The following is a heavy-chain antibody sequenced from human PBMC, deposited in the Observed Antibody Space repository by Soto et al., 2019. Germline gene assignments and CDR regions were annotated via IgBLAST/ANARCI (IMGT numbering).Heavy chain of an antibody. V-gene: IGHV1-3*01. CDR2: INPGNGNT. D-gene: IGHD3-22*01. CDR3: ARGGYFDSSNYLAY. Sequence: VSVKVSCKASGYTFTSDGGNWVRQAPGRGLEWMGWINPGNGNTKYSQQFQGRVIIDRDTSASTAYMELSSLRSEDTAVYYCARGGYFDSSNYLAYWGLGTLATVSS. CDR1: GYTFTSDG. J-gene: IGHJ4*02.